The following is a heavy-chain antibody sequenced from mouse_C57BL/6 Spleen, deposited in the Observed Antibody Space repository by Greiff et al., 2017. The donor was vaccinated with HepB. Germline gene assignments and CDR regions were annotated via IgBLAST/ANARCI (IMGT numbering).Heavy chain of an antibody. J-gene: IGHJ2*01. CDR3: ARDLYDYDDYFDY. V-gene: IGHV5-4*01. D-gene: IGHD2-4*01. CDR2: ISDGGSYT. Sequence: EVQLVESGGGLVKPGGSLKLSCAASGFTFSSYAMSWVRQTPEKRLEWVATISDGGSYTYYPDNVKGRFTIARDNAKNNLYLQMSHLKSEDTAMYYCARDLYDYDDYFDYWGQGTTLTVSS. CDR1: GFTFSSYA.